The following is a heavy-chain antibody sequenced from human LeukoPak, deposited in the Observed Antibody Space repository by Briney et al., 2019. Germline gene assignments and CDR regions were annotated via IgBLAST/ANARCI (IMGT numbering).Heavy chain of an antibody. CDR2: ISYDGSDK. D-gene: IGHD1-26*01. CDR3: AREGVGATFDY. V-gene: IGHV3-30*04. J-gene: IGHJ4*02. Sequence: GGSLRLSCAASGFTFSSYTMHWVRQAPGKGLEWVAVISYDGSDKYYADSVKGRFTISRDKSKNTLYLQMNSLRAEDTSLYYCAREGVGATFDYWGQGTLVTVSS. CDR1: GFTFSSYT.